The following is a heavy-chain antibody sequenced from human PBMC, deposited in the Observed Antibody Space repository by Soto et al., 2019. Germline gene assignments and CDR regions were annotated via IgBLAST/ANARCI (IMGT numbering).Heavy chain of an antibody. CDR1: GYTFTSYA. CDR2: INAGNGNT. J-gene: IGHJ5*02. V-gene: IGHV1-3*01. Sequence: ASVKVSCKASGYTFTSYAMHWVRQAPGQRLEWMGWINAGNGNTKYSQKFQGRVTITRDMSTSTAYMELSSLRSEDTAVYYCAADRGAIGFWSGYRPWGQGTLVTVSS. D-gene: IGHD3-3*01. CDR3: AADRGAIGFWSGYRP.